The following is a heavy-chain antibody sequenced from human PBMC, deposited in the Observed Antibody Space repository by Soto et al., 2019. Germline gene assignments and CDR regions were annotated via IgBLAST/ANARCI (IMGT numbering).Heavy chain of an antibody. CDR3: ARDESRDYYDSSGYLGY. CDR1: GYIFTGNY. CDR2: INPNSGAT. Sequence: ASVKVSCKASGYIFTGNYMHWVRQAPGQGLEWMGWINPNSGATNYAQNFQGWVTMTRDTSISTAYMELSRLRSDDTAVYYCARDESRDYYDSSGYLGYWGQGTLVTVSS. V-gene: IGHV1-2*04. J-gene: IGHJ4*02. D-gene: IGHD3-22*01.